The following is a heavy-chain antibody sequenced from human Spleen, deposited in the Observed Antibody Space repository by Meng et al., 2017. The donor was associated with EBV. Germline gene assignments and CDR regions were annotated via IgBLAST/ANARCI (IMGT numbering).Heavy chain of an antibody. D-gene: IGHD3-3*01. V-gene: IGHV4-34*01. CDR3: AREAGPFFGVIVYDS. CDR1: GGSLSGYY. CDR2: INQSGST. J-gene: IGHJ4*02. Sequence: QVQLQQWGAGLLKNSETLSLPCGVSGGSLSGYYWTWIRQSPGKGLEWIGEINQSGSTNYNPSLKSRVTVSVDTSKNQFSLRVTSVTAADSALYYCAREAGPFFGVIVYDSWGQGTLVTVSS.